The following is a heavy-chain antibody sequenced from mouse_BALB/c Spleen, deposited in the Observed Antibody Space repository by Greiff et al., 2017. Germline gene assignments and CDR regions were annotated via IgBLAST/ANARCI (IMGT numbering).Heavy chain of an antibody. Sequence: VQLQQSGSVLVRPGASVKLSCKASGYTFTSSWMHWAKQRPGQGLEWIGEIHPNSGNTNYNEKFKGKATLTVDTSSSTAYVDLSSLTSEGSAVYYCARQSRVTWTMDYWGQGTSVTVSS. CDR1: GYTFTSSW. CDR2: IHPNSGNT. J-gene: IGHJ4*01. D-gene: IGHD3-1*01. CDR3: ARQSRVTWTMDY. V-gene: IGHV1S130*01.